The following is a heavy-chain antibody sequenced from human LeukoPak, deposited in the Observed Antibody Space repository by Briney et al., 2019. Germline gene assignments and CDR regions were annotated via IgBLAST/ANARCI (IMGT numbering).Heavy chain of an antibody. Sequence: PSETLSPTCTISGGSISSYYWSWIRQPPGKGLEWIGYIYYSGSTNYNPSLKSRVTISVDTSKNQFSLKLSSVTAADTAVYYCASGGPYSGYIYWGQGTLVTVSS. CDR2: IYYSGST. V-gene: IGHV4-59*01. D-gene: IGHD5-12*01. CDR1: GGSISSYY. CDR3: ASGGPYSGYIY. J-gene: IGHJ4*02.